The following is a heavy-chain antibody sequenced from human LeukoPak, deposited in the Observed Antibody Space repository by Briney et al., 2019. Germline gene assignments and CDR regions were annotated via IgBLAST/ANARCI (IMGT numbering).Heavy chain of an antibody. V-gene: IGHV4-38-2*01. J-gene: IGHJ4*02. Sequence: SETLSLTCAVSGYSISSGYYWGWIRPPPGKGLEWIGSLYHSGSTYYNPSLKSRVTISVDTSKNQFSLKLSSVTAADTAVYYCARLYSSGRGDYWGQGTLVTVSS. CDR1: GYSISSGYY. CDR2: LYHSGST. D-gene: IGHD6-19*01. CDR3: ARLYSSGRGDY.